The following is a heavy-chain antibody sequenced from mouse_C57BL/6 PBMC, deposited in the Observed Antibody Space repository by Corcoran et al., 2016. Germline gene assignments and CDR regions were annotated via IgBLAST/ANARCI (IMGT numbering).Heavy chain of an antibody. Sequence: QIQLVQSGPELKKPGETVKLSCKASGHTFPTYGMSWVKQAPGKGLKWMGWINTYSGVPTYADDFKGRFAFSLETSASTAYLQINNLKNEDTATDFCARYYYSNYENFDYWGQGTTLTVSS. D-gene: IGHD2-5*01. V-gene: IGHV9-3*01. CDR3: ARYYYSNYENFDY. J-gene: IGHJ2*01. CDR2: INTYSGVP. CDR1: GHTFPTYG.